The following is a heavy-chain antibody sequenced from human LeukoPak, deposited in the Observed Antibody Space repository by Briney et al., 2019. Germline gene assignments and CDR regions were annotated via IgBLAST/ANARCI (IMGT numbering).Heavy chain of an antibody. D-gene: IGHD6-6*01. CDR3: AREGGSSPTFDY. V-gene: IGHV4-34*01. J-gene: IGHJ4*02. CDR2: AHHGGST. CDR1: GGSLSAYY. Sequence: SETLSLTCAVYGGSLSAYYWSWIRQPPGKGLEWIGEAHHGGSTNYNPSLKSRVTISLDTSKNQFSLKLSSVTAADTAVYYCAREGGSSPTFDYWGQGTLVTVSS.